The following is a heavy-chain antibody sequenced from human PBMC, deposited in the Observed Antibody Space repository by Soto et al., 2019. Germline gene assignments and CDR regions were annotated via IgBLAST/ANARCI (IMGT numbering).Heavy chain of an antibody. CDR3: ARLSRERGFDY. CDR1: GGSISSSSYY. CDR2: IYYSGST. J-gene: IGHJ4*02. V-gene: IGHV4-39*01. Sequence: QLQLQESGPGLVKPSETLSLTCTVSGGSISSSSYYWGWIRQPPGKGLEWIGSIYYSGSTYYNPSLKSRVTISVDTSKNQFSLKLSSVTAADTAVYYCARLSRERGFDYWGQGTLVTVSS. D-gene: IGHD1-26*01.